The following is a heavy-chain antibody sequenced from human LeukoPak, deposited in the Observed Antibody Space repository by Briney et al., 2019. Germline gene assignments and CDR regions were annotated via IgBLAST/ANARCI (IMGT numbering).Heavy chain of an antibody. J-gene: IGHJ4*02. Sequence: GGSLRLSCAASGFTFSKYWMSWVRQAPGKGLEWVANIKEDESEKYYVDSVKGRFTISRDNAKNSLYLQMNSLRAEDTAVYYCARKGLEREWGSYYRGWRQKFDLWGQGTLVTVSS. CDR1: GFTFSKYW. CDR2: IKEDESEK. V-gene: IGHV3-7*01. CDR3: ARKGLEREWGSYYRGWRQKFDL. D-gene: IGHD1-26*01.